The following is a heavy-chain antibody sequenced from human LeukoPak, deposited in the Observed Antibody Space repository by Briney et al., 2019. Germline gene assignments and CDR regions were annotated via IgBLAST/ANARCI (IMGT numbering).Heavy chain of an antibody. CDR1: GFTFSSYA. CDR3: AKLEGITMVRGANDY. Sequence: PGGSLRLSCAASGFTFSSYAMSWVRQAPGKGLEWVSAISGSGGSTYYADSVKGRFTISRDNSKNTLYLQMNSLRAEDTAVYYCAKLEGITMVRGANDYWGQGTLVTVFS. V-gene: IGHV3-23*01. J-gene: IGHJ4*02. CDR2: ISGSGGST. D-gene: IGHD3-10*01.